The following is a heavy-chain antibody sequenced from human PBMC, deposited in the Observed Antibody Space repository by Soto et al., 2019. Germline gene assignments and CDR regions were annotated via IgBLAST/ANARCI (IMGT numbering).Heavy chain of an antibody. D-gene: IGHD4-17*01. CDR2: IFYSGST. V-gene: IGHV4-59*08. CDR3: ARQNRDDYGDARLDY. CDR1: GGSISSYY. J-gene: IGHJ4*02. Sequence: SSETLSLTCTVSGGSISSYYWSWIRQPPGNGLELFVYIFYSGSTNYNPSLKSRVTISVDTSKNQFSLKLSSVTAADTAVYYCARQNRDDYGDARLDYWGQGTLVTVSS.